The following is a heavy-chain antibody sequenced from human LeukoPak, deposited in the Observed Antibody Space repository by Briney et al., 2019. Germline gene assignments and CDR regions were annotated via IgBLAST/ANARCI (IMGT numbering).Heavy chain of an antibody. CDR2: IRQDGSEQ. CDR3: VRTTTMIVVVDTFDI. D-gene: IGHD3-22*01. J-gene: IGHJ3*02. Sequence: GGSLRLSCKASGFTFDSYWMNWVRQAPGKGLEWVANIRQDGSEQNYLDSLKGRFTISRDNAKNSLSLQMNSLRAEDTAVYYCVRTTTMIVVVDTFDIWGQGTVVTVSS. V-gene: IGHV3-7*01. CDR1: GFTFDSYW.